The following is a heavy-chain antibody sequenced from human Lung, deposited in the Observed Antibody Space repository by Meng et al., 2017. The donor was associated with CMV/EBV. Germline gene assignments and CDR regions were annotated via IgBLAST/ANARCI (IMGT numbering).Heavy chain of an antibody. CDR1: GFTFSRYG. V-gene: IGHV3-30*02. Sequence: GESLKISCAASGFTFSRYGMDWVRQGPGKGLEWVTFIENDGSSKYYADSVKGRFTISRDNFKNTVHLQINSLRAEDTALYYCVKFFRWDQPDDAFDIWGRGXMVTVSS. D-gene: IGHD1-26*01. J-gene: IGHJ3*02. CDR2: IENDGSSK. CDR3: VKFFRWDQPDDAFDI.